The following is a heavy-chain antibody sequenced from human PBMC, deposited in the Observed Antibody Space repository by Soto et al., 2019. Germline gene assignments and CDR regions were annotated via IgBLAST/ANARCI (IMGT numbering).Heavy chain of an antibody. J-gene: IGHJ6*02. Sequence: SQTLSLTCAISGDSVSSNSAAWNWIRQSPSRGLEWLGRTYYRSKWYNDYAVSVKSRITINPDTSKNQFPLQLNSVTPEDAAVYYCARDPIVAVAGPQKYYYYGTDVWGQGTTVTVSS. CDR1: GDSVSSNSAA. V-gene: IGHV6-1*01. D-gene: IGHD6-19*01. CDR3: ARDPIVAVAGPQKYYYYGTDV. CDR2: TYYRSKWYN.